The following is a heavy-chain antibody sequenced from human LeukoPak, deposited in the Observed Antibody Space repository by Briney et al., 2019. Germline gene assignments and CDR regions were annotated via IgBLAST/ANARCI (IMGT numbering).Heavy chain of an antibody. CDR2: ISYDGSNK. CDR1: GFTFSSYA. CDR3: ARNRPNSSGWYYFDY. V-gene: IGHV3-30-3*01. J-gene: IGHJ4*02. D-gene: IGHD6-19*01. Sequence: GRSLRLSCAASGFTFSSYAMHWVRQAPGKGLEWVAVISYDGSNKYYADSVKGRFTISRDNSKNTLYLQMNSLRAEDTAVYYCARNRPNSSGWYYFDYWGQGTLVTVSS.